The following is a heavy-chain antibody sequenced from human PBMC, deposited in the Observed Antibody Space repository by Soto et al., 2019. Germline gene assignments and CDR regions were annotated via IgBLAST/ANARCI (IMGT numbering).Heavy chain of an antibody. Sequence: GGSLRLSCAASGFTFSSYAVSWVRQAPGKGLEWVSAISGSGGSTYYADSVKGRFTISRDNSKNTLYLQMNSLRAEDTAVYYCARTFNYLLLAPNDYWGQGTLVTVSS. CDR3: ARTFNYLLLAPNDY. CDR2: ISGSGGST. J-gene: IGHJ4*02. D-gene: IGHD2-15*01. CDR1: GFTFSSYA. V-gene: IGHV3-23*01.